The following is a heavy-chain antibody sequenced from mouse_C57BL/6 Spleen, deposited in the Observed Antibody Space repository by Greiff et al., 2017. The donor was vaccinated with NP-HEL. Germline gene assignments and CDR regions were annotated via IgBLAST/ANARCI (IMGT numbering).Heavy chain of an antibody. J-gene: IGHJ3*01. V-gene: IGHV14-1*01. CDR1: GFNIKDYY. D-gene: IGHD1-1*01. CDR2: IDPEDGDT. Sequence: EVKLQESGAELVKPGASVKLSCTASGFNIKDYYMHWVKQRPEQGLEWIGRIDPEDGDTNYTPKFQGKATLTADTSSNTAYLQLSSLTSEDTAVYCCARSSSSYEYFDDWGQGTPVTVSA. CDR3: ARSSSSYEYFDD.